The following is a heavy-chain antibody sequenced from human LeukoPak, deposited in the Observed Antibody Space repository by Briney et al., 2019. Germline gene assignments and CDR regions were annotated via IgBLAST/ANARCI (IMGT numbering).Heavy chain of an antibody. V-gene: IGHV3-23*01. CDR2: IIGGAGGT. J-gene: IGHJ4*02. Sequence: GGSLRLSCAASGFSFSSHGMSWVRQAPGKGLEWVSGIIGGAGGTYYADSVKGRFTISRDNSKNTLYLQMNSLRAEDTAVYYCAKDRDDVVLMVYAIGLPDYWGQGTLVTVSS. CDR1: GFSFSSHG. D-gene: IGHD2-8*01. CDR3: AKDRDDVVLMVYAIGLPDY.